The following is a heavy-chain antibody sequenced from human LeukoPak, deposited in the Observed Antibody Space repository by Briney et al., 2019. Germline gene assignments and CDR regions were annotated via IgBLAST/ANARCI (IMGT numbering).Heavy chain of an antibody. CDR1: GYTFTGYY. Sequence: ASVKVSCKASGYTFTGYYMHWVRQAPGQGLEWMGRIIPILGMANYAQKFQGRVTMTRNTSISTAYMELSSLRSEDTAVYYCARVFSNYYDSSGYPTDDYWGQGTLVTVSS. D-gene: IGHD3-22*01. V-gene: IGHV1-2*02. CDR2: IIPILGMA. CDR3: ARVFSNYYDSSGYPTDDY. J-gene: IGHJ4*02.